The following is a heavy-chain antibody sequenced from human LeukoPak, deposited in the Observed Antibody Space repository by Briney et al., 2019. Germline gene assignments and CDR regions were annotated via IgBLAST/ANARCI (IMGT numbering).Heavy chain of an antibody. J-gene: IGHJ4*02. CDR1: GFTFSSYA. D-gene: IGHD3/OR15-3a*01. CDR2: ISGSGGST. Sequence: PGGSLRLSYAASGFTFSSYAMSWVRQAPGKGLEWVPAISGSGGSTYYADSVKGRFTISRDNSKNTLYLQMNSLRAEDTAVYYCAKSAGSRGRDWLYYFDYWGQGTLVTVSS. CDR3: AKSAGSRGRDWLYYFDY. V-gene: IGHV3-23*01.